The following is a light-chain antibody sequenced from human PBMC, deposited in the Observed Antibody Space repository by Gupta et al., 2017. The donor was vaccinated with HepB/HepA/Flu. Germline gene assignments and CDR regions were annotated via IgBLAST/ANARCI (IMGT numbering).Light chain of an antibody. CDR3: QQDNNYSGM. J-gene: IGKJ1*01. V-gene: IGKV1-5*03. CDR2: KAS. Sequence: DIQMTQSPSTLYASVGDRVTITCRASQRIGNWLAWYQQKPGKAPNLLIYKASSVESGVPSRFSGSGSGTAFTLTINGLQPDDFATYYCQQDNNYSGMFGQGTKVQIK. CDR1: QRIGNW.